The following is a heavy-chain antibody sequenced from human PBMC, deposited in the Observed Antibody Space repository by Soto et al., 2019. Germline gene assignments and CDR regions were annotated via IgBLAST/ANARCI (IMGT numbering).Heavy chain of an antibody. D-gene: IGHD1-26*01. CDR3: ARQEGATVLFYYGMDV. CDR1: GYNFTNYW. CDR2: IYPGDSNP. V-gene: IGHV5-51*01. J-gene: IGHJ6*02. Sequence: PGESLKISCKGSGYNFTNYWIGWVRQMPGKGLEWMGIIYPGDSNPKYSPSFRGQVTISADKSISAAYLQWSSLKASDTAMYYCARQEGATVLFYYGMDVWGQGTTVTVSS.